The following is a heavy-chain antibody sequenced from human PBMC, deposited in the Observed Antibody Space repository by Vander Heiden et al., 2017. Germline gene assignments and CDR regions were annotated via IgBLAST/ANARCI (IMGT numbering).Heavy chain of an antibody. V-gene: IGHV5-51*01. Sequence: EVQLVQSGAEVKKPGESLKISCKGSGYSFTSYWIGWVRQMPGKGLEWMGIIYPGDSDTRYSPSFQGQVTISADKSISTAYLQWSSLKASDTAMYYCARHITAAAGIDGIADYWGQGTLVTVSS. D-gene: IGHD6-13*01. CDR1: GYSFTSYW. CDR2: IYPGDSDT. CDR3: ARHITAAAGIDGIADY. J-gene: IGHJ4*02.